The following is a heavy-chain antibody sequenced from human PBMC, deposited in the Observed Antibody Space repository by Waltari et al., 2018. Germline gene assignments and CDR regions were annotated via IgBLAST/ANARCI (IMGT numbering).Heavy chain of an antibody. CDR2: IYYSGST. CDR1: GGSISSYY. Sequence: QVQLQESGPGLVKPSETLSLTCTVSGGSISSYYWRWLRRPPGKGLEWTGYIYYSGSTNYNPSLKSRVTISVDTSKSQFSLKLSSVTAADTAVYYCAREYRTQYYYYGMDVWGQGTTVTVSS. V-gene: IGHV4-59*01. CDR3: AREYRTQYYYYGMDV. D-gene: IGHD5-18*01. J-gene: IGHJ6*02.